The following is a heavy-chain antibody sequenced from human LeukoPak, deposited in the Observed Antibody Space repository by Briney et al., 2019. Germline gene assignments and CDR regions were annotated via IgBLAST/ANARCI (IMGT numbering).Heavy chain of an antibody. V-gene: IGHV3-21*04. CDR3: ARYFSGGQFKWFDP. CDR1: GFTFSSYS. Sequence: GGSLRLSCAASGFTFSSYSMNWVRQAPGKGLEWVSFISSSSTYIYYADSVKGRFTISRDNTKNSLYLQMNSLRAEDTAVYYCARYFSGGQFKWFDPWGQGTLVTVSS. J-gene: IGHJ5*02. CDR2: ISSSSTYI. D-gene: IGHD1-26*01.